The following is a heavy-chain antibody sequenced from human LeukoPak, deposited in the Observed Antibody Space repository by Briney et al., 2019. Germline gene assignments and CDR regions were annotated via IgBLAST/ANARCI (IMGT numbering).Heavy chain of an antibody. CDR3: ARSWFDP. CDR2: SYSGGST. Sequence: PGGSLRLSCAASGFTVSSDYMSWIRQAPGKGLEWVSVSYSGGSTYYADSVKGRFTISRDKSKNTVYLQMNSLRFEDTAMYYCARSWFDPWGQGTLVTVSS. V-gene: IGHV3-53*05. J-gene: IGHJ5*02. CDR1: GFTVSSDY.